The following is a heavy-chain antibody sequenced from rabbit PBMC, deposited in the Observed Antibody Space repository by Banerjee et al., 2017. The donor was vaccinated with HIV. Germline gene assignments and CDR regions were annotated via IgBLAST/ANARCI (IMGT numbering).Heavy chain of an antibody. J-gene: IGHJ4*01. Sequence: EESGGDLVQPEGSLTLTCTASGFSFSSSYWICWVRQAPGKGLEWIACIWTGSSGSTYYASWAKGRFTISKTSSTTVTLQMTSLTAADTATYFCARDASSAYSYTFNLWGQGTLVTVS. CDR3: ARDASSAYSYTFNL. CDR1: GFSFSSSYW. V-gene: IGHV1S45*01. CDR2: IWTGSSGST. D-gene: IGHD1-1*01.